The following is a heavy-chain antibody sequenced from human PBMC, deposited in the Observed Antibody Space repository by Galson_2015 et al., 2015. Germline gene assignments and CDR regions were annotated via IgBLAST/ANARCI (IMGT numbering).Heavy chain of an antibody. CDR2: ISYDGSNK. CDR1: GFTFSSYG. V-gene: IGHV3-30*18. J-gene: IGHJ4*02. D-gene: IGHD6-19*01. Sequence: SLRLSCAASGFTFSSYGMHWVRQAPGKGLEWVAVISYDGSNKYYADSVKGRFTISRDNSKNTLYLQMNSLRAEDTAVYYCAKDGEGQLLVHVSLDYWRQGTLVTVSS. CDR3: AKDGEGQLLVHVSLDY.